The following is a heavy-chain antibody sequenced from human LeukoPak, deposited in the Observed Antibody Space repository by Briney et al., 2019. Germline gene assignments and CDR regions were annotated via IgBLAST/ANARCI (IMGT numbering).Heavy chain of an antibody. D-gene: IGHD3-22*01. CDR1: GGTFSSYA. CDR2: IIPIFGTA. Sequence: ASVKVSCKASGGTFSSYAISWVRQAPGQGLEWMGGIIPIFGTANYAQKFQGRVTITADESTSTAYMELSSLRSEDTAVYYCAREKFEYYYDSSGYFDYWGQGTLVTVSS. V-gene: IGHV1-69*13. CDR3: AREKFEYYYDSSGYFDY. J-gene: IGHJ4*02.